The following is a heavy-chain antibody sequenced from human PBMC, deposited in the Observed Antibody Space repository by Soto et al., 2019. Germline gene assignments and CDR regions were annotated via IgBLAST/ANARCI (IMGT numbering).Heavy chain of an antibody. CDR3: ARHREYSSSSALDY. D-gene: IGHD6-6*01. Sequence: SETLSLTCTVSGGSISSYYWSWIRQPPGKGLEWIGYINYSGSTNYNPSLKSRVTISVNTSKNQFSLKLSSVTAADTAVYYCARHREYSSSSALDYWGQGTLVTVSS. V-gene: IGHV4-59*08. CDR1: GGSISSYY. CDR2: INYSGST. J-gene: IGHJ4*02.